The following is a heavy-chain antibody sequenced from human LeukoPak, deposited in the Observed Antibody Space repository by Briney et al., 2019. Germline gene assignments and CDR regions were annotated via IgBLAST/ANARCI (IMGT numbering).Heavy chain of an antibody. CDR3: ARDGHRMYYYESSVYRFDY. V-gene: IGHV1-18*01. Sequence: GASVKVSCKASGYTFTSYGISWVRQAPGQGLEWMGWISACNGNTNYAQKLQGRVTMTTDTSTSTAYMELRSLRSDDTAVYYCARDGHRMYYYESSVYRFDYWGQGTLVTVSS. CDR2: ISACNGNT. D-gene: IGHD3-22*01. J-gene: IGHJ4*02. CDR1: GYTFTSYG.